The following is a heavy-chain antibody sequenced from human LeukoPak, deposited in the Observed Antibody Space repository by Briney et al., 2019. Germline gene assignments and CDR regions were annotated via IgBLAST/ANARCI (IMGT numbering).Heavy chain of an antibody. J-gene: IGHJ5*02. Sequence: PSETLSLTCAVYGGSFSGYYWSWIRQPPGKGLEWIGEINHSGNTTYNPSLKSRVTISVDKSKNQFSLKLSSVTAADTPVYYCAKGPNVLLWFGELANWFDPWGQGTLVTVSS. CDR1: GGSFSGYY. CDR3: AKGPNVLLWFGELANWFDP. V-gene: IGHV4-34*01. D-gene: IGHD3-10*01. CDR2: INHSGNT.